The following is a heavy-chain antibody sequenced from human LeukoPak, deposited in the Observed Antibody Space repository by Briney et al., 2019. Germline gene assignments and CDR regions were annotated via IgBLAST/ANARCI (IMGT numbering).Heavy chain of an antibody. J-gene: IGHJ6*03. CDR3: ARGPFYGNYYYYYMDV. CDR2: SIPIFGTA. Sequence: ASVKVSCKASGGTFSSYAISWVRQAPGQGLEWMGGSIPIFGTANYAQKFQGRVTITTDESTSTAYMQLSSLRSEDTAVYYCARGPFYGNYYYYYMDVWGKGTTGTVSS. D-gene: IGHD4-17*01. V-gene: IGHV1-69*05. CDR1: GGTFSSYA.